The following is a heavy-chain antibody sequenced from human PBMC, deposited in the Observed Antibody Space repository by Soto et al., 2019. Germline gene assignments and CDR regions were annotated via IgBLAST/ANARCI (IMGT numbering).Heavy chain of an antibody. V-gene: IGHV3-64*01. J-gene: IGHJ4*02. Sequence: GGSLTHSCAAAGFTFSTYSMHWVRQAPGKGLEYVSAISSNGGYTYYANSVKGRFTISRDNSKNTLYLQMDSLRAEDMAVYYCASQSHYSSGYSFDYWGQGTLVTVSS. D-gene: IGHD3-22*01. CDR2: ISSNGGYT. CDR1: GFTFSTYS. CDR3: ASQSHYSSGYSFDY.